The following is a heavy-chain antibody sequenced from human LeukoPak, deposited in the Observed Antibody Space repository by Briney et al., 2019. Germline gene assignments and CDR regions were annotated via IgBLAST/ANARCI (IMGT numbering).Heavy chain of an antibody. Sequence: PGGSLRLSCAASGFTFSSYAMSWVRQAPGKGLEWVSAISGSGGSTYYADSVKGRFTISRDNSKNTLYLQMNSLRAEDTAVYYCAKAVGPPLTSNWYGFYYGMDVWGQGTTVTVSS. J-gene: IGHJ6*02. CDR3: AKAVGPPLTSNWYGFYYGMDV. V-gene: IGHV3-23*01. CDR1: GFTFSSYA. CDR2: ISGSGGST. D-gene: IGHD6-13*01.